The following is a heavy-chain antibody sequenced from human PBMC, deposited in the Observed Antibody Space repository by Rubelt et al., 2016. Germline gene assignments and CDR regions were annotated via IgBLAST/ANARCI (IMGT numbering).Heavy chain of an antibody. CDR2: IDWDDDK. D-gene: IGHD4-23*01. J-gene: IGHJ4*02. V-gene: IGHV2-70*12. CDR1: GFSLSTSGVG. Sequence: QITLKESGPTLVKPTQTLTLTCTFSGFSLSTSGVGVGWIRQPPGKALEWLARIDWDDDKYYSTSLKTRLTISKDTSKNQVVLTMTNMDPGDTATYYGARTPYRWSGYYFDYWGQGTLVTVSS. CDR3: ARTPYRWSGYYFDY.